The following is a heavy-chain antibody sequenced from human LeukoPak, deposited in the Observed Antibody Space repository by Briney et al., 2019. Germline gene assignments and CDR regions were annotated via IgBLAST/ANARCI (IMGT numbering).Heavy chain of an antibody. V-gene: IGHV4-38-2*01. Sequence: SETLSLTCAVSGYSISSGYYWGWIRPPPGKGGEWIGSIYPSGSTYYNPSLKSRVTISVDTSKNQFSLKLSSVTAADTAVYYCARRGGSYGIDYWGQGTLVTVSS. CDR2: IYPSGST. D-gene: IGHD1-26*01. CDR1: GYSISSGYY. J-gene: IGHJ4*02. CDR3: ARRGGSYGIDY.